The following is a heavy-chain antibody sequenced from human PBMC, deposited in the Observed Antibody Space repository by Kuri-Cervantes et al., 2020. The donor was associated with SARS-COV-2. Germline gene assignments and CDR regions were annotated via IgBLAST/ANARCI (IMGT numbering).Heavy chain of an antibody. D-gene: IGHD1-14*01. J-gene: IGHJ3*02. Sequence: SVKVSCKASGGTFSSYAISWVRQAPGQGLEWMGGIIPIFGTANYAQKFQGRVTITADESTSTAYMELRSLRSDDTAVYYCARGTTGAFDIWGQGTMVTVSS. CDR1: GGTFSSYA. CDR3: ARGTTGAFDI. CDR2: IIPIFGTA. V-gene: IGHV1-69*13.